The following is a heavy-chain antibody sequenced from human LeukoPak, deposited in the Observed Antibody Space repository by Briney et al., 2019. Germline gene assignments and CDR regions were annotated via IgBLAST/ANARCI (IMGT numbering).Heavy chain of an antibody. CDR3: ARDSRSHCGTAACYGPYFDY. D-gene: IGHD2-2*01. CDR1: GFTFGLSS. CDR2: IRDSGTTI. Sequence: GGSLRLSCTASGFTFGLSSMNWVRQAPGKGLEWVSYIRDSGTTIYYADSVKGRFTISRDNAKNSLYLQMNSLTAEDTAVYFCARDSRSHCGTAACYGPYFDYWGQGILVSVCS. V-gene: IGHV3-48*01. J-gene: IGHJ4*02.